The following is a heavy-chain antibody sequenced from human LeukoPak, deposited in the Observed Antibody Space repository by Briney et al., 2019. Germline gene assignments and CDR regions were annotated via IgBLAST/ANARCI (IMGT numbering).Heavy chain of an antibody. V-gene: IGHV1-3*01. CDR2: INAGNGNT. D-gene: IGHD5-12*01. J-gene: IGHJ4*02. CDR3: ARGYSGYDYFDY. CDR1: GYTFTSYA. Sequence: GASVKVSCKASGYTFTSYAMHWVRQAPGQRLEWMGWINAGNGNTKYSQKFQGRATITRDTSASTAYMELSSLRSEDTAVYYCARGYSGYDYFDYWGQGTLVTVSS.